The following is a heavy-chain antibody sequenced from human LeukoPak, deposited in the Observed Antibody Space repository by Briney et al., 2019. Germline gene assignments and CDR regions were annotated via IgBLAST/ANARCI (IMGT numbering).Heavy chain of an antibody. CDR2: IYWDDDK. V-gene: IGHV2-5*02. Sequence: SGPTLVKPTQTLTLTCTFSGFSLSTSGVGVGWVRQPPGKALEWLALIYWDDDKRYSPSLKSRLTITKDTSKNQVVLTMTNTDPVDTATYYCAHRPHYGSFDYWGQGTLVTVSS. CDR3: AHRPHYGSFDY. CDR1: GFSLSTSGVG. J-gene: IGHJ4*02. D-gene: IGHD3-10*01.